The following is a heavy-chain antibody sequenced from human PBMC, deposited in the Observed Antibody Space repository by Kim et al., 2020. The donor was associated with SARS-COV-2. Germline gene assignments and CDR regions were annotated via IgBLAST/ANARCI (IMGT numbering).Heavy chain of an antibody. CDR2: VYYSGST. V-gene: IGHV4-59*01. CDR1: AGSISNYF. CDR3: ARLHYYDSSGYSSIRGLDV. J-gene: IGHJ6*02. D-gene: IGHD3-22*01. Sequence: SETLSLTCTVSAGSISNYFWNWIRQPPGRGLEWIGYVYYSGSTNYNPSLKSRVTISLDTSKTQFSLQLSSVTAADTAVYYCARLHYYDSSGYSSIRGLDVCGQGTTVTVSS.